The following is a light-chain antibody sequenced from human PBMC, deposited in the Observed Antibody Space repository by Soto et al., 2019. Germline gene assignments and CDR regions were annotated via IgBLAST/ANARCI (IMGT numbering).Light chain of an antibody. CDR2: GAS. CDR3: QQYGTSLIT. CDR1: QSVSSTY. Sequence: EIVLTQSPGTLSLSPGERATLSCRASQSVSSTYLAWYQQKPGQAPRFLVYGASNRATGIPDRFSGSGSGTDFTLTISRLEPEEFAVYYCQQYGTSLITFGQGTRLEIK. J-gene: IGKJ5*01. V-gene: IGKV3-20*01.